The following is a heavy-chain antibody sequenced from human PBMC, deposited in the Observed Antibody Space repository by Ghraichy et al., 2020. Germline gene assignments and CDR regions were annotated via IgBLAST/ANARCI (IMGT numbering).Heavy chain of an antibody. Sequence: GGSLRLSCAASGFTFTNYAMAWVRQAPGKGREWVSAISGRGGSKYYLDSVKGRFTISRDNSENTLYLQMKSLRAEDTAVYYCARDRDQYCGGDCYNWYFDLWGRGTLVTVSS. D-gene: IGHD2-21*01. J-gene: IGHJ2*01. CDR1: GFTFTNYA. CDR3: ARDRDQYCGGDCYNWYFDL. CDR2: ISGRGGSK. V-gene: IGHV3-23*01.